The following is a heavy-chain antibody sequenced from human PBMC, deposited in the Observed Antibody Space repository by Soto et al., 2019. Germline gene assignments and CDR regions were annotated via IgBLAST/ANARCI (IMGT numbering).Heavy chain of an antibody. D-gene: IGHD3-3*01. CDR2: IIPILGIA. CDR3: ARRGLRFLEWFPY. J-gene: IGHJ4*02. V-gene: IGHV1-69*02. CDR1: GGTFSSYT. Sequence: QVQLVQSGAEVKKPGSSVKVSCKASGGTFSSYTISWVRQAPGQGLEWMGRIIPILGIANYAQKFQGRVTIPADKSTSTAYMELSSLRYEDTAVYYCARRGLRFLEWFPYWGQGTLVTVSS.